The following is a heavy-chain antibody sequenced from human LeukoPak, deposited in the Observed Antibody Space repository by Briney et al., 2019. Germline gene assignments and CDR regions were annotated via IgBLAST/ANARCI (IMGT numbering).Heavy chain of an antibody. D-gene: IGHD5-24*01. CDR2: IYYSGST. J-gene: IGHJ3*02. CDR3: ARDLGRDGYNPDAFDI. Sequence: SETPSLTCTVSGGSISSYYWSWIRQPPGKGLEWIGYIYYSGSTNYNPSLKSRVTISVDTSKNQFSLKLSSVTAADTAVYYCARDLGRDGYNPDAFDIWGQGTMVTVSS. CDR1: GGSISSYY. V-gene: IGHV4-59*01.